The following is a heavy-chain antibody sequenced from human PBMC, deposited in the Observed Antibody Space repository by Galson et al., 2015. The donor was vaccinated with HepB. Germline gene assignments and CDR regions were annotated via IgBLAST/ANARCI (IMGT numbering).Heavy chain of an antibody. CDR1: GYTFTGYY. D-gene: IGHD6-13*01. CDR2: INPNSGGT. Sequence: SVKVSCKASGYTFTGYYMHWVRQAPGQGLEWMGWINPNSGGTNYAQKFQGWVTMTRDTSISTAYMELSRLRSDDTAVYYCASGAAAAAEGWFDPWGQGTLVTVSS. J-gene: IGHJ5*02. CDR3: ASGAAAAAEGWFDP. V-gene: IGHV1-2*04.